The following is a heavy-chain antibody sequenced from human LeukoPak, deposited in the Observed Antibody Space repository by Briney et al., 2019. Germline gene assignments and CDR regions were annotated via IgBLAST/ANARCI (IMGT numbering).Heavy chain of an antibody. V-gene: IGHV1-18*01. J-gene: IGHJ6*03. Sequence: GSVKVSCKASGYTFTSYGISWVRQAPGQGLEWMGWISAYNGNTNYAQKLQGRVTMTTDTSTSTAYMEMRSLRTDDTAVYYCARDRTTIYYYYYMDVWGKGTTVTVSS. CDR2: ISAYNGNT. D-gene: IGHD1-26*01. CDR3: ARDRTTIYYYYYMDV. CDR1: GYTFTSYG.